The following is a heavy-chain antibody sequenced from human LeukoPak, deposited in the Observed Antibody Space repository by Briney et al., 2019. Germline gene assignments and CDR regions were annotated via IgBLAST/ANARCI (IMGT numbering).Heavy chain of an antibody. D-gene: IGHD5-18*01. CDR3: ARDRVQLWNYGMDV. J-gene: IGHJ6*02. CDR2: ISYDGNNK. Sequence: GRSLRLSCAASGFTFSSYAMHWVRQVPGKGLEWVAVISYDGNNKYYADSVKGRFTISRDNSKNTLYLQMNSLRAEDTAVYYCARDRVQLWNYGMDVWGQGTTVTVSS. CDR1: GFTFSSYA. V-gene: IGHV3-30-3*01.